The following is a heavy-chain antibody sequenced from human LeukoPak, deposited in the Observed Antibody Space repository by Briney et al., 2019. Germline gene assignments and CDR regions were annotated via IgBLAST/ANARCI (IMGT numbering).Heavy chain of an antibody. Sequence: PGGSLRLSCVAPGFTFGTDWMNWVRQAPGKGLVWVSRINSDGLTTYADSVKGRFTISRDNAKNTLYLQMNSLRAEDTAVYYCGGGGYLLDYWGQGTLVTVSS. V-gene: IGHV3-74*01. CDR1: GFTFGTDW. CDR2: INSDGLT. CDR3: GGGGYLLDY. D-gene: IGHD1-26*01. J-gene: IGHJ4*02.